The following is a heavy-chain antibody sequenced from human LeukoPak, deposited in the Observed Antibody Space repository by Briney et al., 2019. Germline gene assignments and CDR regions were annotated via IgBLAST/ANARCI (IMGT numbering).Heavy chain of an antibody. CDR3: ARGGYSYGFLDY. CDR2: VGSSSSSI. D-gene: IGHD5-18*01. CDR1: GLTISSYS. V-gene: IGHV3-21*01. Sequence: PGGSLRLSCAASGLTISSYSMNWVRQAPGKGLEWVSSVGSSSSSIYYAESVKGRFTISRDNAKNSLYLQMNSLRAEDAAVYYCARGGYSYGFLDYWGQGTLVTVSS. J-gene: IGHJ4*02.